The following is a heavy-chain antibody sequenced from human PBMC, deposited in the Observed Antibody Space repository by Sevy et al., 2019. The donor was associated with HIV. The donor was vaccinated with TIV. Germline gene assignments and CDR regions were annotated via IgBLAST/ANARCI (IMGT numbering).Heavy chain of an antibody. CDR1: GFVFSDYW. Sequence: GGSLRLSCAASGFVFSDYWMSWVRQAPGKGLEWVANIKRDGSEKYYVASVKGRFTISRDNAKTSLYLQMNSLRGEDTAVYYCAREGSPYDTYYYYYGMDVWGQGTTVTVSS. D-gene: IGHD5-12*01. CDR2: IKRDGSEK. CDR3: AREGSPYDTYYYYYGMDV. J-gene: IGHJ6*02. V-gene: IGHV3-7*03.